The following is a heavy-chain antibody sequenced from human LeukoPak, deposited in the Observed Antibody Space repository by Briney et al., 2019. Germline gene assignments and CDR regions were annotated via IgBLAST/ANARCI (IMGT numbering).Heavy chain of an antibody. V-gene: IGHV3-23*01. Sequence: PGGSLRLSCAASGFTFSSYAMSWVRQAPGKGLEWVSAISGSGGSTYYADSVKGRFTISRDNSKNTLYLQMNSLRAEDTGVYKVTTVVYDSSGYYVYYWGQGTLVTVSS. CDR3: TTVVYDSSGYYVYY. D-gene: IGHD3-22*01. CDR2: ISGSGGST. J-gene: IGHJ4*02. CDR1: GFTFSSYA.